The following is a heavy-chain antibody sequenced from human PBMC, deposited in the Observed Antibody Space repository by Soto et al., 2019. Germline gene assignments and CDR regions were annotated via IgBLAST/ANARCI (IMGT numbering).Heavy chain of an antibody. V-gene: IGHV6-1*01. Sequence: QTLSLTCAISGDSVSSNSAAWNWIRQSPSRGLEWLGRTYYRSKWYNDYAVSVKSRITINPDTSKNQFSLQLNSVTPEDTAVYYCARTDYYDSSGSPYYFDYWGQGTLVTASS. CDR1: GDSVSSNSAA. CDR3: ARTDYYDSSGSPYYFDY. J-gene: IGHJ4*02. CDR2: TYYRSKWYN. D-gene: IGHD3-22*01.